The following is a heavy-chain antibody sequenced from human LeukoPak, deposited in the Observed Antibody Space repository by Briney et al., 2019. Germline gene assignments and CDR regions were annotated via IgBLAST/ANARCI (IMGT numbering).Heavy chain of an antibody. CDR2: INPSGGST. CDR1: GYTFTSYY. V-gene: IGHV1-46*01. Sequence: GASVKVSCKASGYTFTSYYMHWVRQAPGQGLEWMGIINPSGGSTSYAQKFQGRVTMTRDTSTSTVYMELSSLRSEDTAVYYCARRAYDSSGYYPGYFDYWGQGTLVTVSP. D-gene: IGHD3-22*01. J-gene: IGHJ4*02. CDR3: ARRAYDSSGYYPGYFDY.